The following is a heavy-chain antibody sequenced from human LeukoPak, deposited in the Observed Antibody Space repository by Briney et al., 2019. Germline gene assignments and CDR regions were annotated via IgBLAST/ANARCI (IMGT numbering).Heavy chain of an antibody. V-gene: IGHV1-8*03. CDR3: AKGYVVVPAANDY. CDR1: GHTFTSYD. D-gene: IGHD2-2*01. J-gene: IGHJ4*02. CDR2: MNPNSGNT. Sequence: ASVKVSCKASGHTFTSYDINWVRQATGQGLEWMGWMNPNSGNTGYAQKFQGRVTITRNTSISTAYMELSSLRSEDTAVYYCAKGYVVVPAANDYWGQGTLVTVSS.